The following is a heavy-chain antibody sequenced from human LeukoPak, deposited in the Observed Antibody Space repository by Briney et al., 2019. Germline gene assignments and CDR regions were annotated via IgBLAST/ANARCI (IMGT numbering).Heavy chain of an antibody. CDR3: ARGRGLLGY. J-gene: IGHJ4*02. Sequence: SETLSLTCAVYGGSFSGHYWSWIRQPPGKGLEWIGEINHSGSTNYNPSLKSRVTISVDTSKNKFSLKLSSVTAADTAVYYCARGRGLLGYWGQGTLVTVSS. V-gene: IGHV4-34*01. CDR1: GGSFSGHY. CDR2: INHSGST. D-gene: IGHD2-15*01.